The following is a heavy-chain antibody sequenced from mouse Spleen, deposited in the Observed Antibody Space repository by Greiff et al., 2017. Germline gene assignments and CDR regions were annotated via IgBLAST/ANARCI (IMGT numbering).Heavy chain of an antibody. D-gene: IGHD2-5*01. CDR1: GYTFTDYY. CDR2: INPYNGGT. Sequence: EVHLVESGPVLVKPGASVKMSCKASGYTFTDYYMNWVKQSHGKSLEWIGVINPYNGGTSYNQKFKGKATLTVDKSSSTAYMELNSLTSEDSAVYYCARRGYYSNYDWYFDVWGAGTTVTVSS. J-gene: IGHJ1*01. CDR3: ARRGYYSNYDWYFDV. V-gene: IGHV1-19*01.